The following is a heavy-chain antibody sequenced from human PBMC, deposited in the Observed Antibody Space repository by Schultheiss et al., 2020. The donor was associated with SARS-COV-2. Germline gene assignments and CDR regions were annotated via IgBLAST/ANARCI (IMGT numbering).Heavy chain of an antibody. D-gene: IGHD3-22*01. J-gene: IGHJ3*02. Sequence: GGSLRLSCAASGFTFSSYAMRWVRQAPGKGLEWVSSFGGPGAGAHYADSVKGRFTVSKDNSKNALLLQMNSLRPEDAAVYYCARRNHYERKESDIWGQGTVVTVSS. CDR2: FGGPGAGA. V-gene: IGHV3-23*01. CDR3: ARRNHYERKESDI. CDR1: GFTFSSYA.